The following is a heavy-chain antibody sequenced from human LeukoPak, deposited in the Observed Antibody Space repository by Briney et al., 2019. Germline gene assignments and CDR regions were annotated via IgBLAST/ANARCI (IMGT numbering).Heavy chain of an antibody. Sequence: SETLSLTCAVYGGSFSGYYWSWIRQPPGKGLEWIGEINHSGSTNYNPSLKSRVTISVDTSKNQFSLKLSSVTAADTAVYYCARDYGDPYYYYYYGMDVWGQGTTVTVSS. V-gene: IGHV4-34*01. J-gene: IGHJ6*02. CDR2: INHSGST. D-gene: IGHD4-17*01. CDR1: GGSFSGYY. CDR3: ARDYGDPYYYYYYGMDV.